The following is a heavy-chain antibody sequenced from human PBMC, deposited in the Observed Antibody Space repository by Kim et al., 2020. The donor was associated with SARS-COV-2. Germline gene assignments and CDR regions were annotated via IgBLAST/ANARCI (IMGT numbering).Heavy chain of an antibody. D-gene: IGHD2-15*01. CDR2: IKQDGSEK. V-gene: IGHV3-7*01. J-gene: IGHJ6*02. Sequence: GGSLRLSCAASGFTFSSYGMSWVRQAPGKGLEWVANIKQDGSEKYYVASVKARFTISRDNAKNSLYLQMNSLRAGDTAVYYCAGEDAGSGPWSDYYYGMDVWGQGTTVTVSS. CDR3: AGEDAGSGPWSDYYYGMDV. CDR1: GFTFSSYG.